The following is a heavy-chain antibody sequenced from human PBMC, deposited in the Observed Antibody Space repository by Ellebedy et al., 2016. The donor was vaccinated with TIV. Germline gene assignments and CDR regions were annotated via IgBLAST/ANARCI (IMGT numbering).Heavy chain of an antibody. CDR1: GFTFSSYV. Sequence: PGGSLRLSCAASGFTFSSYVMHWVRQAPGKGLEYVSGISSKGDDTYYADSVKGRFTLSRDNSKYTLILQMNSLRTDYTAVYYFVKGHGDYLSGYFDNWGQGTLVTVSS. J-gene: IGHJ4*02. V-gene: IGHV3-64D*06. CDR2: ISSKGDDT. D-gene: IGHD4-17*01. CDR3: VKGHGDYLSGYFDN.